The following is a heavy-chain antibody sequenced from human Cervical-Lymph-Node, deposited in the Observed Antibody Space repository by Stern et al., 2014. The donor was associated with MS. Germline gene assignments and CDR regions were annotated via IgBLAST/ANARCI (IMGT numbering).Heavy chain of an antibody. V-gene: IGHV1-24*01. Sequence: QVQLVQSGAEVKKPGASVKVSCKVARHSLADSLMHWVRQAPGKGLEWMGGFDARDGGTVYAQNFQGRLTVTEDTSTDTAYMELSSLRPEDTAVYYCAIERLEVLTGVYNGFAIWGQGTTVSVSS. CDR3: AIERLEVLTGVYNGFAI. D-gene: IGHD3-10*01. CDR2: FDARDGGT. CDR1: RHSLADSL. J-gene: IGHJ3*02.